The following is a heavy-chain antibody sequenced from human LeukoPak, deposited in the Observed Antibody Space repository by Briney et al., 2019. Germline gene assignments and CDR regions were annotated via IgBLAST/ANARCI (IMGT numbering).Heavy chain of an antibody. D-gene: IGHD3-22*01. CDR1: GGSFTGYY. CDR2: TNHGGST. Sequence: SETLSLTCAVYGGSFTGYYWCWICQRPRQGLGWGGETNHGGSTNSNPTLKSRVTISVDTSKNQSSVKLSSVTAADTAVYYCARGGGHHSRGGRPYYYDSSGYSYTFDDWGQGTLVTVSS. J-gene: IGHJ4*02. V-gene: IGHV4-34*01. CDR3: ARGGGHHSRGGRPYYYDSSGYSYTFDD.